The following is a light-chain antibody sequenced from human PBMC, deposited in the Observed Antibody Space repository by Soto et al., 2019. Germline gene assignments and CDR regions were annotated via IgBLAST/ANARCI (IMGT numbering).Light chain of an antibody. CDR3: CSYRSDISVV. CDR2: EVS. V-gene: IGLV2-14*03. J-gene: IGLJ2*01. CDR1: SSDVGGYNH. Sequence: QSVLTQPASVSGSPGQSITISCTGTSSDVGGYNHVSWYQQHPGKAPKLMIYEVSNRPSGVSDRFSGSKSGTTASLTISGLQAEDEADYYCCSYRSDISVVFGGGTQRPS.